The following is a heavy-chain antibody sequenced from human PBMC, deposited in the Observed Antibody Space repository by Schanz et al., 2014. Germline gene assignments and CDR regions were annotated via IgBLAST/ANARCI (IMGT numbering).Heavy chain of an antibody. CDR3: AKSYDTSGYSGFDY. J-gene: IGHJ4*02. CDR2: IYSGGHT. CDR1: GFIVSSNY. V-gene: IGHV3-66*01. Sequence: EVQLVESGGGLVQPGGSLRLSCAASGFIVSSNYMSWVRQAPGKGLEWVSVIYSGGHTYYADSVKGRFSISRDNSKNTLYLQMNSLRTEDTAVYFCAKSYDTSGYSGFDYWGQGTLVTVSS. D-gene: IGHD3-22*01.